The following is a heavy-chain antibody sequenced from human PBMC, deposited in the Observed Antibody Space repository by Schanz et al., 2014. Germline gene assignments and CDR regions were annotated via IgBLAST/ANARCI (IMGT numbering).Heavy chain of an antibody. Sequence: QVHLVQSGAEVHKPGASLKISCKASGYTFTNFFLHWVRQAPGQGLEWMGIINPIGGSPTYAQEFRGAVTLTTDTSTDTAYLELTSLRSEDTAVYDCARGSPENMIRGELDYWGQGTLVTVSS. J-gene: IGHJ4*02. D-gene: IGHD3-10*01. V-gene: IGHV1-46*03. CDR2: INPIGGSP. CDR3: ARGSPENMIRGELDY. CDR1: GYTFTNFF.